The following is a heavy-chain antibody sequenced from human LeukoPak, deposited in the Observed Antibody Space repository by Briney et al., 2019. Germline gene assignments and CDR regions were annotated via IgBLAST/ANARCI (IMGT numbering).Heavy chain of an antibody. J-gene: IGHJ6*02. CDR1: GYTFTGYY. CDR3: ARELLWFGEPYYYGMDV. V-gene: IGHV1-2*04. D-gene: IGHD3-10*01. Sequence: ASVKVSCKASGYTFTGYYMHWVRQAPGQGLEWMGWINPNSGGTNYAQKFQGWVTMTRDTSISTAYMELSRLRSDDTAVYYCARELLWFGEPYYYGMDVWGQGTTVTVSS. CDR2: INPNSGGT.